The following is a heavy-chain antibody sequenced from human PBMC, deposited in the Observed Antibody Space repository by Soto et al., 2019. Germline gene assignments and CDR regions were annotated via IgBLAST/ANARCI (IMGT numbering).Heavy chain of an antibody. CDR2: INSDGSST. D-gene: IGHD1-26*01. CDR3: ARAHFANGMVAPGAS. J-gene: IGHJ4*02. Sequence: GGSLRLSCAASGFTFSSYWMHWVRQAPGKGLVWVSRINSDGSSTSYADSVKGRFTISRDNAKNTLYLQMNSLRAEDTAVYYCARAHFANGMVAPGASWGQGTLVTVSS. CDR1: GFTFSSYW. V-gene: IGHV3-74*01.